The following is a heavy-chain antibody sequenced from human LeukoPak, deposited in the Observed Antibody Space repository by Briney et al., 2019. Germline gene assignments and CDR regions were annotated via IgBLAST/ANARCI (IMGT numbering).Heavy chain of an antibody. Sequence: GGSLRLSCAASGLTFSSYAMHWVRQAPGKGLEYVSAISSNGGSTYYANSVKGRFTISRDNSKNTLYLQMGSLRAEDMAVYYCARTYDFWSGEDWYFDLWGRGTLVTVSS. J-gene: IGHJ2*01. D-gene: IGHD3-3*01. CDR3: ARTYDFWSGEDWYFDL. CDR2: ISSNGGST. CDR1: GLTFSSYA. V-gene: IGHV3-64*01.